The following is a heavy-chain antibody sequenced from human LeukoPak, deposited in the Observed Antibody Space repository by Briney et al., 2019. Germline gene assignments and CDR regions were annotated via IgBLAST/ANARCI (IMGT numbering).Heavy chain of an antibody. CDR1: GFTFSSYG. V-gene: IGHV3-30*18. J-gene: IGHJ4*02. CDR2: ISYDGSNK. Sequence: PGRSLRLSCAASGFTFSSYGMHWVRQAPGKGLEWVAVISYDGSNKYYADSVKGRFTISGDNSKNTLYLQMNSLRAEDTAVYYCAEGSAGYGYGDWGQGTLVTVSS. CDR3: AEGSAGYGYGD. D-gene: IGHD5-18*01.